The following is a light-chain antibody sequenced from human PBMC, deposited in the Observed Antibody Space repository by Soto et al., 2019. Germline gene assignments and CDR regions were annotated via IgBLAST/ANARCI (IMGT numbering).Light chain of an antibody. CDR3: GTRDSSLDAGV. Sequence: QSVLTQPPSVSAAPGQKVTISCSGSNSNIGSNSVSWYQQLPGTAPKLLIYDNDKRPSEIPDRFSGSRSGTSATLGIAGLQTGDEADYYCGTRDSSLDAGVFGGGTQLTVL. V-gene: IGLV1-51*01. J-gene: IGLJ2*01. CDR2: DND. CDR1: NSNIGSNS.